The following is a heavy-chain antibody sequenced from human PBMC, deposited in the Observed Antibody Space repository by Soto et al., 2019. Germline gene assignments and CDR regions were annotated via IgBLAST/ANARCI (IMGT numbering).Heavy chain of an antibody. D-gene: IGHD3-10*01. J-gene: IGHJ3*02. CDR3: VRSGTDSPTWFDDGVDI. CDR1: GFTFSDHY. V-gene: IGHV3-72*01. CDR2: IRNKANSYTT. Sequence: EVQLVESGGDLVQPRGSLRLSCAASGFTFSDHYMDWVRQAPGKGLECVGRIRNKANSYTTEYAASVKGTFIISRDDSKNPLYLQISSRKTEDTAVYYWVRSGTDSPTWFDDGVDIWGQGTMVTVSS.